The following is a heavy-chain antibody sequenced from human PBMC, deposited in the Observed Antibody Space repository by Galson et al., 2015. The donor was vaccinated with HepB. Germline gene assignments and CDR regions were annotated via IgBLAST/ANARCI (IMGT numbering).Heavy chain of an antibody. D-gene: IGHD3-16*01. CDR2: INHSGSP. V-gene: IGHV4-34*01. Sequence: LTCADYGRSFSGYYWSWIRQPPGKGLEWIGEINHSGSPNYNPSLKSRVTISVDTSKNQFSLKLTSVTAADTALYYCARTGDTYYFDYWGQGTLVTVSS. CDR3: ARTGDTYYFDY. CDR1: GRSFSGYY. J-gene: IGHJ4*02.